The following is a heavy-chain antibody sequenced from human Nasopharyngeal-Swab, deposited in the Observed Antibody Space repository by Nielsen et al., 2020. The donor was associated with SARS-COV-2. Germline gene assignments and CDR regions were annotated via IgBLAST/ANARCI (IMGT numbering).Heavy chain of an antibody. CDR2: IYHSGST. CDR3: ARRTRYSNYAYYYMDV. Sequence: SETLSLTCAVSGYSIRSGYYWGWIRQPPGKGLEWVGSIYHSGSTYYNPSLKSRVTISVDTSKNQFSLKLSSVTAADTAVYYCARRTRYSNYAYYYMDVWGKGTTVTVSS. D-gene: IGHD4-11*01. CDR1: GYSIRSGYY. V-gene: IGHV4-38-2*01. J-gene: IGHJ6*03.